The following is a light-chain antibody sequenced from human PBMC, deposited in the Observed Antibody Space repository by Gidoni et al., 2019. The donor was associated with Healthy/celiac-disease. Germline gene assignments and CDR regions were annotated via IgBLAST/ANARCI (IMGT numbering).Light chain of an antibody. CDR2: DAS. CDR3: QQRSNWPPIFT. J-gene: IGKJ3*01. V-gene: IGKV3-11*01. CDR1: QSVSSY. Sequence: IVFTQSPATLSLSPGERATLSCRASQSVSSYLAWYQQKPGQAPRLLIYDASNRATGIPARFSCSGSGTDFTLTISSLEPEDFAVYYCQQRSNWPPIFTFGPGTKVDIK.